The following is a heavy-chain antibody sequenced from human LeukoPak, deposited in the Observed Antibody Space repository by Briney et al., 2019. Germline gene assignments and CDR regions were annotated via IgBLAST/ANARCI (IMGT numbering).Heavy chain of an antibody. V-gene: IGHV4-59*01. CDR1: GGSISSYY. CDR3: TRGQKYISGYTVTELGSGYFDY. CDR2: IFYSGRT. D-gene: IGHD5-18*01. J-gene: IGHJ4*02. Sequence: SETLSLTCSVSGGSISSYYWSWIRQPPGKGLEWIGYIFYSGRTCYNPSLKSRVTISVDTSKNHFSLTLSSVTAADTAVYYCTRGQKYISGYTVTELGSGYFDYWGQGTLVTVSS.